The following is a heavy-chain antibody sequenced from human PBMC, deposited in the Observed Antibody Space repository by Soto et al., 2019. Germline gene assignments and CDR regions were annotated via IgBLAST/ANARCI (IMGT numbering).Heavy chain of an antibody. CDR1: GGSFSGYY. CDR2: INHSGST. J-gene: IGHJ4*02. V-gene: IGHV4-34*01. D-gene: IGHD1-7*01. CDR3: ARRFSPTSRTSHY. Sequence: SETLSLTCAVYGGSFSGYYWSWIRQPPGKGLEWIGEINHSGSTNYNPSLKSRVTISVDTSKNQFSLKLSSVTAADTAVYYCARRFSPTSRTSHYWCQATLVTLSS.